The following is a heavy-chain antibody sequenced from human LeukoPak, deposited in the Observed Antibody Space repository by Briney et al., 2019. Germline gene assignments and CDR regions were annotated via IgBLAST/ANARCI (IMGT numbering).Heavy chain of an antibody. CDR1: GGSISTYY. V-gene: IGHV4-59*01. Sequence: PSETLSLTCTVSGGSISTYYWSWIRQPPGKGLEWIGYIYYSGITNYNPSLKSRVSISVDTSKNQFSLKLNSVTAADTAVYYCAREYYDFWSGPGGWFDPWGQGTLVTVSS. CDR2: IYYSGIT. D-gene: IGHD3-3*01. J-gene: IGHJ5*02. CDR3: AREYYDFWSGPGGWFDP.